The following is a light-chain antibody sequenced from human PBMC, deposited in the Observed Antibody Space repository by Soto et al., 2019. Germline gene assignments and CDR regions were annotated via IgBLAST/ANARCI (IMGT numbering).Light chain of an antibody. CDR2: DAS. CDR1: QSISSW. Sequence: DIQMTQSPSTLSASVGDRVTITCRASQSISSWLAWYQQKPGKAPKLLIYDASSLESGVPSRFSGRGSGTEFTLTISSLQPDDFATYYCQQYNSYWTLGQGTKVDSK. V-gene: IGKV1-5*01. CDR3: QQYNSYWT. J-gene: IGKJ1*01.